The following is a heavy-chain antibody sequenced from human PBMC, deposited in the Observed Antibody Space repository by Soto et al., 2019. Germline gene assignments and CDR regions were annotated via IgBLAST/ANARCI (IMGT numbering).Heavy chain of an antibody. CDR3: TTDRTIQYYYDSSGYYPPSPYYYYGMDV. D-gene: IGHD3-22*01. CDR1: GFTFSNAW. V-gene: IGHV3-15*01. CDR2: IKSKTDGGTT. Sequence: GGSLRLSCAASGFTFSNAWMSWVGQAPGKGLEWVGRIKSKTDGGTTDYAAPVKGRFTISRDDSKNTLYLQMNSLKTEDTAVYYCTTDRTIQYYYDSSGYYPPSPYYYYGMDVWGQGTTVTVSS. J-gene: IGHJ6*02.